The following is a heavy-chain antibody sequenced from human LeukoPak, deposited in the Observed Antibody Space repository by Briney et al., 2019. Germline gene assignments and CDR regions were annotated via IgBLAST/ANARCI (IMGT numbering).Heavy chain of an antibody. Sequence: GGSLRLSCAASGFPFSSYAMYWVRQAPGKGLVRVARIHGDGDNISYADSVRGRFTISRDNAKDTLYLHVNSLRPEDAAVYYCARAQVGAPTDLWGQGTLVTVPS. CDR3: ARAQVGAPTDL. CDR2: IHGDGDNI. CDR1: GFPFSSYA. J-gene: IGHJ5*02. D-gene: IGHD1-26*01. V-gene: IGHV3-74*01.